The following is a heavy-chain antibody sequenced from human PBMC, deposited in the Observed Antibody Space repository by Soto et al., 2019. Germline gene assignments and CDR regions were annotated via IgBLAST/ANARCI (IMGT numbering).Heavy chain of an antibody. J-gene: IGHJ4*02. CDR3: VRHYDILTAYQYYFHS. CDR1: GCTFTNYY. V-gene: IGHV1-46*01. D-gene: IGHD3-9*01. CDR2: INPSVGST. Sequence: ASVKVSCKASGCTFTNYYMHWVRQAPGQGLEWMGIINPSVGSTTYAQRFQGRFTITRDTSTSTVYMELSSLRSEDTAVYYCVRHYDILTAYQYYFHSWGPGTLVTVSS.